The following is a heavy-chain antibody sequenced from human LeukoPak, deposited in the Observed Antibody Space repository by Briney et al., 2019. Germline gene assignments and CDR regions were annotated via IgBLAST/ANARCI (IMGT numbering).Heavy chain of an antibody. D-gene: IGHD2-15*01. CDR1: GYPLTGYY. Sequence: ASVKVSCTSSGYPLTGYYVHWVRQVPGQGLEWMGWINPYSGGTNYAQKFQGRVTMTRDTSITSVFMDLSSLRSDDTAVYFCARGCNSGSCSLDYWGQGTLVIVSS. CDR2: INPYSGGT. J-gene: IGHJ4*02. V-gene: IGHV1-2*02. CDR3: ARGCNSGSCSLDY.